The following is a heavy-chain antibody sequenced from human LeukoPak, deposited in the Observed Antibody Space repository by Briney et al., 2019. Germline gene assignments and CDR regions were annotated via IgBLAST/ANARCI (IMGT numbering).Heavy chain of an antibody. CDR3: TREAAAGIDY. D-gene: IGHD6-13*01. Sequence: GGSLRPSCAASGFTFSTYWMSWVRQAPGKGLEWVANIKQDGSEKYYLDSVKGRFTISRDNAKNSLYLQMNSLRAEDTAVYFCTREAAAGIDYWGQGTLVTVSS. CDR2: IKQDGSEK. J-gene: IGHJ4*02. V-gene: IGHV3-7*01. CDR1: GFTFSTYW.